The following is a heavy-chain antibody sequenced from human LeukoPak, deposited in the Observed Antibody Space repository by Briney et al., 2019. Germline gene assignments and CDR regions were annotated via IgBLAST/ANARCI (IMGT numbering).Heavy chain of an antibody. CDR1: GFSFSSYW. V-gene: IGHV3-74*01. D-gene: IGHD2-2*01. CDR3: AKDIVVVPAALDV. J-gene: IGHJ6*02. Sequence: GGSLRLSCEASGFSFSSYWMHWVRQAPGEGPVWISLIRSGGTSTSYADSVKGRFTISRDNSKNTLYLQMNGLRAEGTAVYYCAKDIVVVPAALDVWGQGTTVTVSS. CDR2: IRSGGTST.